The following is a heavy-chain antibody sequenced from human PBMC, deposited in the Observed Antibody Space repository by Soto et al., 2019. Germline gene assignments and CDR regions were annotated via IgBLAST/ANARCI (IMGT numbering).Heavy chain of an antibody. CDR1: GFTFSSYG. CDR2: ISYDGSNK. Sequence: VGSLRLSCAASGFTFSSYGMHWVRQAPGKGLEWVAVISYDGSNKFYANSVKGRFTISRDNSKNTLYLQMNSLRVEDTAVYYCASWNSGYYNWGQGTTVTVSS. CDR3: ASWNSGYYN. D-gene: IGHD5-12*01. V-gene: IGHV3-30*03. J-gene: IGHJ6*02.